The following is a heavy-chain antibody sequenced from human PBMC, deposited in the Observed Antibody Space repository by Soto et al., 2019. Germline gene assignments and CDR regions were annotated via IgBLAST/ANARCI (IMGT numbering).Heavy chain of an antibody. J-gene: IGHJ4*02. CDR3: ARAPGGGHIVSTLPLDY. CDR2: LSYDGSNY. Sequence: QVQLVESEGGVVQPGRSLRLSCAASGFTFSRYAMHWVRQAPGKGQEWGALLSYDGSNYYYADSVKGRFTISRDNSRNTLYLQMNSLRPDDTALYYCARAPGGGHIVSTLPLDYWGQGTLVTVSS. V-gene: IGHV3-30*04. CDR1: GFTFSRYA. D-gene: IGHD5-12*01.